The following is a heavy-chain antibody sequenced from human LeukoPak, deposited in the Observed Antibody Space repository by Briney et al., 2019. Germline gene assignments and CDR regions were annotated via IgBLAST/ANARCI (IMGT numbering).Heavy chain of an antibody. D-gene: IGHD3-3*01. J-gene: IGHJ4*02. CDR2: ISSNGGST. Sequence: GGSLRLSCAASGFTFSSYAMHWVRQAPGKGLEYDSAISSNGGSTYYANSVKGRFTISRDNSKNTLYLQMGSLRAEDMAVYYCARVAYYDFWSGSYFDYWGQGTLVTVSS. CDR1: GFTFSSYA. CDR3: ARVAYYDFWSGSYFDY. V-gene: IGHV3-64*01.